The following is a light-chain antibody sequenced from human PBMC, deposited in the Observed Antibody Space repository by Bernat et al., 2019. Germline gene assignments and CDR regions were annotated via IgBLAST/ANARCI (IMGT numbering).Light chain of an antibody. V-gene: IGLV2-14*01. Sequence: QSALTQPRSVSGSPGQSVTISCTGTSSDVGGYNYVSWYQQHPGKAPKLMIYDVSKRPSGVSNRFSGSKSGNTASLTISGLQAEDEADYYCSSYTSSSILYVFGTGTKVTVL. J-gene: IGLJ1*01. CDR3: SSYTSSSILYV. CDR2: DVS. CDR1: SSDVGGYNY.